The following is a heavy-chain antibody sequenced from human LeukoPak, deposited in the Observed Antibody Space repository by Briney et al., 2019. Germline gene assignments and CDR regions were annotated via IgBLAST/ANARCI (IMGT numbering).Heavy chain of an antibody. Sequence: GGSLRLSCAASGFTFSSYGMRWVRQAPGKGLEWVAVIWYDGSNKYYADSVKGRFTISRDNSKNTLYLQMNSLRAENTAVYYCARDPSSYYDFWSGYYSSPQPADYWGQGTLVTVSS. CDR1: GFTFSSYG. D-gene: IGHD3-3*01. CDR2: IWYDGSNK. V-gene: IGHV3-33*01. CDR3: ARDPSSYYDFWSGYYSSPQPADY. J-gene: IGHJ4*02.